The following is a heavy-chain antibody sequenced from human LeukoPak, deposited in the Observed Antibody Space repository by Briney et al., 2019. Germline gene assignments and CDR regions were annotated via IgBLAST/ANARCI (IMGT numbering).Heavy chain of an antibody. D-gene: IGHD6-13*01. V-gene: IGHV4-59*12. CDR3: AREGTIAAADY. J-gene: IGHJ4*02. CDR2: IYYSGST. CDR1: GGSISSYY. Sequence: SETLSLTCTVSGGSISSYYWSWIRQPPGKGLEWIGYIYYSGSTNYNPSLKSRVTISVDTSKNQFSLKLSSVTAADTAVYYCAREGTIAAADYWGQGTLVTVSS.